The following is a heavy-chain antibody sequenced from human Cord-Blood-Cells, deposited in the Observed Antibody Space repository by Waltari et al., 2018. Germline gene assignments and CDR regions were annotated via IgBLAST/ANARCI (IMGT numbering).Heavy chain of an antibody. CDR3: ATGFVSSSWFDY. V-gene: IGHV1-24*01. Sequence: QVQLVQSVAEVKKPGASVKVSCKVSGYTRTELSMPRVGQAPGKGLEWMGGFDPEDGETIYAQKFQGRVTMTEDTSTDTAYMELSSLRSEDTAVYYCATGFVSSSWFDYWGQGTLVTVSS. D-gene: IGHD6-13*01. CDR1: GYTRTELS. J-gene: IGHJ4*02. CDR2: FDPEDGET.